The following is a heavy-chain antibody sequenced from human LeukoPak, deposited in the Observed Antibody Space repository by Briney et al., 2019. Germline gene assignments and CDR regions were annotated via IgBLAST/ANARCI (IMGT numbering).Heavy chain of an antibody. V-gene: IGHV3-23*01. D-gene: IGHD3-10*01. J-gene: IGHJ5*02. Sequence: GGSLRLSCAASGFTFSSYGMHWVRQAPGKGLEWVSAISGSGGSTYYADSVKGRFTISRDNSKNTLYLQMNSLRAEDTAVYYCAKHVLTTYMVRGVIGWFDPWGQGTLVTVSS. CDR1: GFTFSSYG. CDR2: ISGSGGST. CDR3: AKHVLTTYMVRGVIGWFDP.